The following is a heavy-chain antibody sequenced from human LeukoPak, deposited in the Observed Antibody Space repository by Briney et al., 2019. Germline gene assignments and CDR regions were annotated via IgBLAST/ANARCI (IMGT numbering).Heavy chain of an antibody. CDR3: ASYFVGNGGRGY. Sequence: SETLSLTCTVSGGSISSYYWSWIRQPPGKGLEWLGSVYDSWNNYYNPSLESRITMSVDTSKNQYSLELSSVIAADTAVYYCASYFVGNGGRGYWGQGALVTVSS. J-gene: IGHJ4*02. CDR2: VYDSWNN. V-gene: IGHV4-30-4*08. D-gene: IGHD3-10*02. CDR1: GGSISSYY.